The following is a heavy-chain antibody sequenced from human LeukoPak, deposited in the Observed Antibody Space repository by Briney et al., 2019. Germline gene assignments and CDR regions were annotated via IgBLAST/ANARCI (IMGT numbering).Heavy chain of an antibody. CDR3: AREPYDFWSGSNSHVGAFDI. CDR1: GFTFSSYS. Sequence: GGSLRLSCAASGFTFSSYSMNWVRQAPGKGLEWVSYISSSGSTIYYADSVKGRFTISRDNAKNSLYLQMNSLRAEDTAVYYCAREPYDFWSGSNSHVGAFDIWGQGTMVTVSS. D-gene: IGHD3-3*01. V-gene: IGHV3-48*04. J-gene: IGHJ3*02. CDR2: ISSSGSTI.